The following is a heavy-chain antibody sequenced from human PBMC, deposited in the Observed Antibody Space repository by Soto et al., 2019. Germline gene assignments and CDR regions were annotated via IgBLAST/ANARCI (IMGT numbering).Heavy chain of an antibody. D-gene: IGHD2-15*01. V-gene: IGHV4-59*01. CDR1: GGSISNYY. CDR3: ARGGERVALPSGY. CDR2: IYSNGNT. Sequence: SETLSLTCTVSGGSISNYYCSWIRQPPGKGLEWIGYIYSNGNTNYNSSLKSRVTISVDTSKNQFSLKLSSVTAADTAVYYCARGGERVALPSGYWGQGTLVTVSS. J-gene: IGHJ4*02.